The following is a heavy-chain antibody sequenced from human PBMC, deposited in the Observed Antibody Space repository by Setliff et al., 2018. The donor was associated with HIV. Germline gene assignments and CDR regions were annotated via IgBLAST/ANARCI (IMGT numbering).Heavy chain of an antibody. V-gene: IGHV1-2*02. CDR1: GYTFSDYY. D-gene: IGHD2-8*02. CDR2: INPNSGGT. CDR3: ARVRGYCTGGGCYSDYYGMDV. J-gene: IGHJ6*02. Sequence: ASVKVSCKASGYTFSDYYMHWVRQAPGQGLEWMGWINPNSGGTKSAQKFQGRVTMTWDTSISTYYMEVTRLKSDDTAVYYCARVRGYCTGGGCYSDYYGMDVWGQGTTVTVSS.